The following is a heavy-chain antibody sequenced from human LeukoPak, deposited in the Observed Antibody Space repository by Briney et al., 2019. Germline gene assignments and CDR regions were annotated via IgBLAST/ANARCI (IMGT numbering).Heavy chain of an antibody. D-gene: IGHD5-18*01. Sequence: GGSLRLSCATSGIPFETNAMSWVRQAPGKGLEWVATIGNTETFYADSVTGRFTISRDNSKNTVNLQMNRLRVEDTAIYYCAKDWIQFNRVFDCFDFWGQGTLVTVSS. CDR3: AKDWIQFNRVFDCFDF. J-gene: IGHJ4*02. V-gene: IGHV3-23*01. CDR2: IGNTET. CDR1: GIPFETNA.